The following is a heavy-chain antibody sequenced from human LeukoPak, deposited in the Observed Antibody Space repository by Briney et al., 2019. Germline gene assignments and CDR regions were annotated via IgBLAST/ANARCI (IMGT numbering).Heavy chain of an antibody. J-gene: IGHJ4*02. CDR3: AGVKVAGTRSFDY. V-gene: IGHV3-74*01. D-gene: IGHD6-19*01. CDR1: GFTFSAYW. Sequence: GGSLRLSCAASGFTFSAYWMHWVRQAPGKGLVWVGRINDVGSDSTYVDSVKGRFTISRDNAKNALYLQMNNLRAEDTAVYYCAGVKVAGTRSFDYWGQGTLATVSS. CDR2: INDVGSDS.